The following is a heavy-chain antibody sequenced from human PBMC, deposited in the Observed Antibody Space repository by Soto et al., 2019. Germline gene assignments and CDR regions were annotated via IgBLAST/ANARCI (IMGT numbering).Heavy chain of an antibody. CDR2: ISGSGGST. J-gene: IGHJ4*02. Sequence: GGSLRLSCAASGFTFSSYAMSWVRQAPGKGLEWVSAISGSGGSTYYADSVKGRFTISRDKSKNTLHLQMNSLRAEDTAVYYCAKGDVLTGSPGYYFDYWGQGTLVTVSS. CDR1: GFTFSSYA. V-gene: IGHV3-23*01. CDR3: AKGDVLTGSPGYYFDY. D-gene: IGHD3-9*01.